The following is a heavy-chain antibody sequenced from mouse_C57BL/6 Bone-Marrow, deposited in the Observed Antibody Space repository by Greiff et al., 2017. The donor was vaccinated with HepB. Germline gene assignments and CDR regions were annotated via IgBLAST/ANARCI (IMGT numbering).Heavy chain of an antibody. D-gene: IGHD1-1*01. J-gene: IGHJ4*01. V-gene: IGHV1-50*01. Sequence: QVQLQQPGAELVKPGASVKLSCKASGSTFTSYWMPWVKQRPGQGLEWIGEIDPSDSYTNYNQKFKGKATLTLDTSSSTAYMQLSSLTSEDSAVYYCARQRDYYGSSYCDYAMDDWGQGTAVTVSS. CDR3: ARQRDYYGSSYCDYAMDD. CDR2: IDPSDSYT. CDR1: GSTFTSYW.